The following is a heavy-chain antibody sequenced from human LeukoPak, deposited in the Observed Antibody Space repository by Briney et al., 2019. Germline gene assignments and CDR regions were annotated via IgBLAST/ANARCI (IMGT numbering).Heavy chain of an antibody. D-gene: IGHD1-26*01. V-gene: IGHV4-4*07. J-gene: IGHJ4*02. CDR1: VGSISSHY. Sequence: SETLSLTCTVSVGSISSHYWYWIRQPAGKGLEWIGRIYTSGSTNYNSSLKSRVTMSVDTSKNQFSLKLSSVTAADTAVYYCARRGSGKAFDYWGQGTLVTVSS. CDR2: IYTSGST. CDR3: ARRGSGKAFDY.